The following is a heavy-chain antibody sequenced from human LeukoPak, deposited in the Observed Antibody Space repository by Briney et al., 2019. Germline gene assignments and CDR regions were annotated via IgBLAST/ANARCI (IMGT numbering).Heavy chain of an antibody. D-gene: IGHD3-9*01. V-gene: IGHV1-8*01. J-gene: IGHJ3*02. CDR2: MNPNSGNT. Sequence: ASVKASCKASGYIFTSYDINWVRRATGQGLEWMGWMNPNSGNTGYAQKFQGRVTMTRNTSISTAYMELSSLRSEDTAVYYCASLHYDILTGYSGAFDIWGQGTMVTVSS. CDR3: ASLHYDILTGYSGAFDI. CDR1: GYIFTSYD.